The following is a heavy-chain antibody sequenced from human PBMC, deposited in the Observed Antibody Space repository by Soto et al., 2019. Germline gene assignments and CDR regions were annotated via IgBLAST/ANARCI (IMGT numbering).Heavy chain of an antibody. CDR1: GFIVSDNY. CDR3: ARVGRNMATQAFDL. CDR2: IYRGGKT. Sequence: EVQLVESGGGLIQPGGSLRLSCAASGFIVSDNYMTWVRQAPGKGLEWVSVIYRGGKTFYSESVKGRFTISRDNSKNTLLLQMNSLRAEDTAVYYCARVGRNMATQAFDLWGQGTKVTVSS. D-gene: IGHD1-26*01. V-gene: IGHV3-53*01. J-gene: IGHJ3*01.